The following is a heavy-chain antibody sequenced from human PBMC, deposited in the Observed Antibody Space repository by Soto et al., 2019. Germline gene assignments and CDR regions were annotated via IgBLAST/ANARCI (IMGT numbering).Heavy chain of an antibody. V-gene: IGHV3-33*01. D-gene: IGHD3-10*01. CDR2: IWYDGSNQ. J-gene: IGHJ4*02. Sequence: SLRPSCAASLFTFNSYSMHWCQQAQGKGLEWVAEIWYDGSNQYYAESVKGRFTISRDNSKNTLSLQMTNLRYDDTAVYYFARDREAAYGGFHCGSGSLNFDYWCEGTVVTVSS. CDR1: LFTFNSYS. CDR3: ARDREAAYGGFHCGSGSLNFDY.